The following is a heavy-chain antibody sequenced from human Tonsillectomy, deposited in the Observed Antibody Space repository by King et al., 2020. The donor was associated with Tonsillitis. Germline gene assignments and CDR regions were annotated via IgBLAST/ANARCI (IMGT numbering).Heavy chain of an antibody. Sequence: VQLVESGGGLVQPGGSLRLSCAASGFTFSYYGMSWVRQAPGKGLEWGSFISGIGGSTYYADSVKGRFTISRANSKNTLYLQMNSLRAEDTAVYYCAKDPTAHAAYYYYAMDVWGQGTTVTVSS. CDR2: ISGIGGST. J-gene: IGHJ6*02. V-gene: IGHV3-23*04. CDR3: AKDPTAHAAYYYYAMDV. CDR1: GFTFSYYG.